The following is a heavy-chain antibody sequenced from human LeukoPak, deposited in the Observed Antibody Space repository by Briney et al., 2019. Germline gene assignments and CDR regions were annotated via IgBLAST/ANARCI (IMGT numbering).Heavy chain of an antibody. CDR3: AKGIVLMVYAD. V-gene: IGHV3-30*02. CDR2: IRYDGSNE. Sequence: GGSLRLSCAASGFTFNTFGMHWVRQAPGKGLEWVAFIRYDGSNECYADSVKGRFTISRDNSKNTLYLQMNSLRPEDTAVYYCAKGIVLMVYADWGQGTLVTVSS. CDR1: GFTFNTFG. D-gene: IGHD2-8*01. J-gene: IGHJ4*02.